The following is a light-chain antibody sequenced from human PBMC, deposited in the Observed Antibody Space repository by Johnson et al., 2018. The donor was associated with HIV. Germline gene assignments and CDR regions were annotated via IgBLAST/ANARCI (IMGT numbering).Light chain of an antibody. CDR3: GTWDSSLSAVP. CDR2: END. V-gene: IGLV1-51*02. CDR1: SSNIGNNY. J-gene: IGLJ1*01. Sequence: QSVLTQPPSVSAAPGQKVTISCSGSSSNIGNNYISWYQQLPGTAPKLLIYENDKRPSGIPDRISGSKSGTSATLDITGLQTGDEADYYCGTWDSSLSAVPFGTGTKVTVL.